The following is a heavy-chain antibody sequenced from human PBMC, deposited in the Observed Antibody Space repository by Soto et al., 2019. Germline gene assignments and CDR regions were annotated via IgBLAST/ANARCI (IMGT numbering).Heavy chain of an antibody. V-gene: IGHV4-59*01. D-gene: IGHD3-22*01. Sequence: SETLSLTCTVSGGSIRSYYWSWIRQPPGKGLEWIGYIYYSGSTNYNPSLKSRVTISVDTSKNQFSLKLSSVTAADTAVYYCARDQTWYYYDSSGPDLWWFDPWGQGTLVTVPS. J-gene: IGHJ5*02. CDR1: GGSIRSYY. CDR3: ARDQTWYYYDSSGPDLWWFDP. CDR2: IYYSGST.